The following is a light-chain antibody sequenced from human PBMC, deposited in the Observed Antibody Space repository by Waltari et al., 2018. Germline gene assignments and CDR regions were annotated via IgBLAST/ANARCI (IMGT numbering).Light chain of an antibody. V-gene: IGLV2-8*01. J-gene: IGLJ1*01. CDR2: EVS. CDR1: SSDVGGYNH. Sequence: QSALTQPPSASGSPGQSVTMSCTGTSSDVGGYNHVFWYQQHPGTVPKLIIYEVSERPSGVPHRFSGSKSGNTASLTVSGLQAEDEADYYCSSYAGSNSHVFGTGTRVTVL. CDR3: SSYAGSNSHV.